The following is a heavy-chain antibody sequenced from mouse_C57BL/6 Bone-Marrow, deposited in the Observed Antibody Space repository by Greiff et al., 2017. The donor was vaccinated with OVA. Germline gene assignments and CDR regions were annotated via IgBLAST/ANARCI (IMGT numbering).Heavy chain of an antibody. CDR1: GYTFTTYP. V-gene: IGHV1-47*01. CDR2: FHPYNDDT. Sequence: VMLVESGAELVKPGASVKMSCKASGYTFTTYPIEWMKQNHGKSLEWIGNFHPYNDDTKYNEKFKGKATLTVEKSSSTVYLELSRLTSDDSAVYYCARGHYGSTFGYFDVWGTGTTVTVSS. J-gene: IGHJ1*03. CDR3: ARGHYGSTFGYFDV. D-gene: IGHD1-1*01.